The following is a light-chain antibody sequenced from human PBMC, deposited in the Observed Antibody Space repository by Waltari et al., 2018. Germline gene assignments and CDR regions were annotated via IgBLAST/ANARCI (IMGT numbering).Light chain of an antibody. J-gene: IGLJ3*02. V-gene: IGLV1-44*01. CDR2: FNN. CDR1: GSHIGIHS. CDR3: ATWDDSLNGVV. Sequence: QSVLAQPPSASGTPGQGVTISCYGRGSHIGIHSVNWYQQLPGTAPTLLIFFNNQRPSGVPDRFSGSKSGTSASLASSGLQSEDEADYYCATWDDSLNGVVFGGGTKVTVL.